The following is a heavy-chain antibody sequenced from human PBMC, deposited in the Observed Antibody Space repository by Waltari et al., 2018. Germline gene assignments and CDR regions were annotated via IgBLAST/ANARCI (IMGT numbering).Heavy chain of an antibody. D-gene: IGHD6-19*01. V-gene: IGHV1-69*08. CDR3: ARERVNSGWYKGDYSDY. CDR2: IIPIFGTA. CDR1: GGTFSSYA. Sequence: QVQLVQSGAEVKKPGSSVKVSCKASGGTFSSYAISWVRQAPGQGLEWMGRIIPIFGTANYAQKCQGRVTITADKSTSTAYMELSSLRSEDTAVYYCARERVNSGWYKGDYSDYWGQGTLVTVSS. J-gene: IGHJ4*02.